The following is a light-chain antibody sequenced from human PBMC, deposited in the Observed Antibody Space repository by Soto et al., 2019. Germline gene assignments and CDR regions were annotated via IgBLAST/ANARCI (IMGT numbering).Light chain of an antibody. CDR1: QSVSSSY. J-gene: IGKJ5*01. V-gene: IGKV3-20*01. CDR3: QQYGTSEII. CDR2: GAS. Sequence: EVMFTQSPGTLSLSPGERATLSCRASQSVSSSYLAWYQQKPGQAPRLLIYGASSRATGIPDRFSGSGSGTDFTLTISRLEPEDFAVFYCQQYGTSEIILGQGTRLEIK.